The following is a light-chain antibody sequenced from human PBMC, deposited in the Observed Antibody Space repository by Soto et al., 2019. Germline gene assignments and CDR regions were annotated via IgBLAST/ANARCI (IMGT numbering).Light chain of an antibody. CDR3: QQYNSYSPVYT. Sequence: DIQMTQSPSTLSASVGDRVTITCRASQSISSWLAWYQQKPGKAPKLLIYDASSLESGVPSRFSGSGSGTEFTLTISRLQPDXXXXYYCQQYNSYSPVYTFGQGTKLEIK. J-gene: IGKJ2*01. V-gene: IGKV1-5*01. CDR2: DAS. CDR1: QSISSW.